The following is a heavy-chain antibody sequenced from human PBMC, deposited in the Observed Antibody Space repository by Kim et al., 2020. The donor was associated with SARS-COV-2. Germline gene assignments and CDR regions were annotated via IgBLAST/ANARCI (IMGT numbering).Heavy chain of an antibody. CDR3: ARDRRGYCSGGSCSSWWFDP. CDR2: IKQDGSEK. Sequence: GGSLRLSCAASGFTFSSYWMSWVRQAPGKGLEWVANIKQDGSEKYYVDSVKGRFTISRDNAKNSLYLQMNSLRAEDTAVYYCARDRRGYCSGGSCSSWWFDPWGQGTLVTVSS. CDR1: GFTFSSYW. V-gene: IGHV3-7*05. J-gene: IGHJ5*02. D-gene: IGHD2-15*01.